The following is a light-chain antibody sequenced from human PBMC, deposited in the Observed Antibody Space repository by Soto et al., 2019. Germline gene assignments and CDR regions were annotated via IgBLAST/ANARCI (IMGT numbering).Light chain of an antibody. CDR3: QQYNNWPPGT. V-gene: IGKV3-15*01. CDR1: QSVSSN. CDR2: GAS. Sequence: EIVMTQSPATLSVSPGERATLSCRASQSVSSNLAWYQQKPGQAPRLLIYGASTRATGIPARFSGSGSGTEFTITINSLQSEDFAVYDCQQYNNWPPGTFGQGTKVEIK. J-gene: IGKJ1*01.